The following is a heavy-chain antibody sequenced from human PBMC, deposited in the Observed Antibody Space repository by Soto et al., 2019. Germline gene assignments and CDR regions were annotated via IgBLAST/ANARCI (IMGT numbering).Heavy chain of an antibody. V-gene: IGHV4-4*07. CDR3: ANGGFVDGDYMHHVMDV. CDR2: VYTDGTA. CDR1: GNSMFNYY. D-gene: IGHD4-17*01. Sequence: QVHLQESGPGLVKPSGTLSLICTVSGNSMFNYYWSWIRQPAGKGLAWIGRVYTDGTAIYNPSLKSRITVSVDIQKNQFSLNVEPVTAADTAVYYWANGGFVDGDYMHHVMDVWGQGATVIVS. J-gene: IGHJ6*02.